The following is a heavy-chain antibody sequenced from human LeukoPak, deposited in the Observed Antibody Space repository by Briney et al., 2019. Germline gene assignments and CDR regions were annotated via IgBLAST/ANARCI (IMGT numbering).Heavy chain of an antibody. CDR3: ARDATYTHYYDSSGYYYFDY. D-gene: IGHD3-22*01. Sequence: PGGSLRLSCAASGFTFSSYSMNWVRQAPGKGLEWVSSISSSSSYIYYADSVKGRFTISRDNAKNSLYLQMNSLRAEDTAVYYCARDATYTHYYDSSGYYYFDYWGQGTLVTVSS. V-gene: IGHV3-21*01. J-gene: IGHJ4*02. CDR1: GFTFSSYS. CDR2: ISSSSSYI.